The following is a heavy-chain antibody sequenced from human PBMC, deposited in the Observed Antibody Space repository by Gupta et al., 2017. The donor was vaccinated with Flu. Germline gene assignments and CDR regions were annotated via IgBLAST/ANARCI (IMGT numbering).Heavy chain of an antibody. CDR2: IIPILGIA. CDR3: ARDRVGAATNNWFDP. Sequence: QVQLVQSGAEVKKPGSSVKVSCKASGGTFSSYTISWVRQAPGQGLEWMGRIIPILGIANYAQKFQGRVTITADKSTSTAYMELSSLRSEDTAVYYCARDRVGAATNNWFDPWGQGTLVTVSS. V-gene: IGHV1-69*08. J-gene: IGHJ5*02. D-gene: IGHD2-15*01. CDR1: GGTFSSYT.